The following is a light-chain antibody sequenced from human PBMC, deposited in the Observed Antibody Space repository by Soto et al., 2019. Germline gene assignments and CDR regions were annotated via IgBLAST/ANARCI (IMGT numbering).Light chain of an antibody. V-gene: IGLV1-47*01. Sequence: QLVLTQPPSASGTPGQRVTISCSGSSSNIGSNYVYWYQQLPGTSPKLLIYRNNQRPSGVPDRFSGSKSGTSASLAISGLRSEDEADYYCAAWDDSLSGHVVFGGGTQLNVL. CDR2: RNN. J-gene: IGLJ2*01. CDR3: AAWDDSLSGHVV. CDR1: SSNIGSNY.